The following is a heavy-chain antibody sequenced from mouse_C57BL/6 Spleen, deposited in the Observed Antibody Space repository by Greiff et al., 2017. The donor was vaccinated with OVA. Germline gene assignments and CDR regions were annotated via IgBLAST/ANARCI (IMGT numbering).Heavy chain of an antibody. D-gene: IGHD1-1*01. J-gene: IGHJ1*03. V-gene: IGHV1-18*01. CDR2: INPNNGGT. CDR3: ARRNLITTVVAPNWYFDV. Sequence: EVQLQQSGPELVKPGASVKIPCKASGYTFTDYNMDWVKQSHGKSLEWIGDINPNNGGTIYNQKFKGKATLTVDKSSSTAYMELRSLTSEDTAVYYCARRNLITTVVAPNWYFDVWGTGTTVTVSS. CDR1: GYTFTDYN.